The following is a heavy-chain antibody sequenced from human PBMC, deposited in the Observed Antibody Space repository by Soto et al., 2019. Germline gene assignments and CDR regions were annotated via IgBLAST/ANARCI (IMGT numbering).Heavy chain of an antibody. CDR1: EITFVTYG. CDR2: IKQDGREK. J-gene: IGHJ3*02. D-gene: IGHD2-15*01. Sequence: EVQLVESGGGLVQPGGSLRLSCAVSEITFVTYGMSWVRQAPGKGLEGVANIKQDGREKYYVDSVKGRFTISRDNAKNSLYLQMNSLRAEDTAVYYCARVYCSGGSCYSGLDTFDIWGQGTMVTVSS. V-gene: IGHV3-7*01. CDR3: ARVYCSGGSCYSGLDTFDI.